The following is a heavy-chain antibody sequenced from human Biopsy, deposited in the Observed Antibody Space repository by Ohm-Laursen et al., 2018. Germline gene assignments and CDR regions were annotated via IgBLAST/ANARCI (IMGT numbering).Heavy chain of an antibody. Sequence: SLRLSCAASGFSFDNHVMHWVRQAPGKGLEWVSGISWNSDSIGYADSVKGRFTISRDNAKNSLYLQMNGLRSEDTALYYCAKDRYPSSWHYYYGMDVWGQGTTVTVSS. V-gene: IGHV3-9*01. J-gene: IGHJ6*02. CDR3: AKDRYPSSWHYYYGMDV. CDR1: GFSFDNHV. CDR2: ISWNSDSI. D-gene: IGHD6-13*01.